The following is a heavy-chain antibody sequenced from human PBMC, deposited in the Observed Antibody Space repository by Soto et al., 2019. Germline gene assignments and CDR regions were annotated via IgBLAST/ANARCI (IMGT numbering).Heavy chain of an antibody. CDR1: GYSISSGYY. CDR3: ARVGAWVPYYYDSSPYTFENWFDP. J-gene: IGHJ5*02. V-gene: IGHV4-38-2*01. D-gene: IGHD3-22*01. Sequence: SETLSLTCAVSGYSISSGYYWGWLRQPPGKGLEWIGRIYHGGSTYYNPSLNSRVTLSIDMTNNHVSLILNSLTAADTAVYYCARVGAWVPYYYDSSPYTFENWFDPWGQGTLVTVSS. CDR2: IYHGGST.